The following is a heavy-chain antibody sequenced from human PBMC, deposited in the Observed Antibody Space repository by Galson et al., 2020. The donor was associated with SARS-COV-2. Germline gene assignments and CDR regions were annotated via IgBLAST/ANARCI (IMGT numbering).Heavy chain of an antibody. V-gene: IGHV3-30*18. CDR2: ISFDDSNK. J-gene: IGHJ6*02. CDR3: AKDLETRRITRVGLATKYGLDV. CDR1: GFTFSQYG. D-gene: IGHD3-9*01. Sequence: GESLKISCAASGFTFSQYGMHWVRQAPGKGLEWVAVISFDDSNKYYADSVKGRFTISRDNAENKVYLQMNTVRAEDTAVYYCAKDLETRRITRVGLATKYGLDVWGQGTTVTVSS.